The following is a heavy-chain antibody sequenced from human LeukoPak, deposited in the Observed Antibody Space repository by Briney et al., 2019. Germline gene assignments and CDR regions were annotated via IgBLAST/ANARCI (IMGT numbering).Heavy chain of an antibody. V-gene: IGHV3-33*06. Sequence: PGGSLRLSCAGCGFILSSDGVDWVREAAGKGVEGGGGIWHEGSNDDCGDTVKGRFTISRDNSKNTLYLQMNSLRAEDTAIYYCAKVTGDYYDTSGAFDYWGQGTLVTVPS. CDR3: AKVTGDYYDTSGAFDY. CDR2: IWHEGSND. CDR1: GFILSSDG. J-gene: IGHJ4*02. D-gene: IGHD3-22*01.